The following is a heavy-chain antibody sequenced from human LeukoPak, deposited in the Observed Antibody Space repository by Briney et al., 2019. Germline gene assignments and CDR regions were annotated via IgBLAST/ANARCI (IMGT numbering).Heavy chain of an antibody. J-gene: IGHJ6*02. CDR2: IYYSGST. D-gene: IGHD2-21*02. Sequence: SETLSLTRTVSGGSISSGGYYWSWIRQHPGKGLEWIGYIYYSGSTYYNPSLKSRVTISVDTSKNQFSLKLSSVTAADTAVYYCARESSDRNYYYYGMDVWGQGTTVTVSS. CDR1: GGSISSGGYY. V-gene: IGHV4-31*03. CDR3: ARESSDRNYYYYGMDV.